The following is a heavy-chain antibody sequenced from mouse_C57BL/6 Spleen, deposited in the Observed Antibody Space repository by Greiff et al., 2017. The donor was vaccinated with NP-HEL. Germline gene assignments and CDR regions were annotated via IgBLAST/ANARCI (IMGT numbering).Heavy chain of an antibody. J-gene: IGHJ2*01. CDR3: TRTTALFDY. CDR2: IDPETGGT. D-gene: IGHD2-12*01. V-gene: IGHV1-15*01. Sequence: QVQLQQSGAELVRPGASVTLSCKASGYTFTDYDMHWVKQTPVHGLEWIGAIDPETGGTAYNQKFKGKAILTADKSSSTAYMELRSLTSEDSAVYYCTRTTALFDYWGQGTTLTVSS. CDR1: GYTFTDYD.